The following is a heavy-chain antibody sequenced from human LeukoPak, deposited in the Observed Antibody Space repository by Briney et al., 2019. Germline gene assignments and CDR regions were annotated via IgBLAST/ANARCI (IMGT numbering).Heavy chain of an antibody. CDR3: ARVVTMVRGVNPFDY. J-gene: IGHJ4*02. Sequence: ASVKVSCKASGYTFTSYAMHWVRQAPGQRLEWMGWINAGNGNTKYSQKFQGRVTITRDTSASTAYMELSSLRSEDTAVYYCARVVTMVRGVNPFDYWGQGTLVTVSS. CDR1: GYTFTSYA. CDR2: INAGNGNT. D-gene: IGHD3-10*01. V-gene: IGHV1-3*01.